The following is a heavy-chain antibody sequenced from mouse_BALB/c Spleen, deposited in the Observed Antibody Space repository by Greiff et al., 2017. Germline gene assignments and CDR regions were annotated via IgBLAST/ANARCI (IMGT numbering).Heavy chain of an antibody. CDR1: GYSITSDYA. CDR3: AREGASHLPWFAY. Sequence: EVQLQESGPGLVKPSQSLSLTCTVTGYSITSDYAWNWIRQFPGNKLEWMGYISYSGSTSYNPSLKSRISITRDTSKNQFFLQLNSVTTEDTATYYCAREGASHLPWFAYWGQGTLVTVSA. CDR2: ISYSGST. D-gene: IGHD6-1*01. J-gene: IGHJ3*01. V-gene: IGHV3-2*02.